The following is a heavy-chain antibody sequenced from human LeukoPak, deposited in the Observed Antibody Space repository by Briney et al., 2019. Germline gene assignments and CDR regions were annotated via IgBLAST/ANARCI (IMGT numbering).Heavy chain of an antibody. V-gene: IGHV3-7*01. CDR1: GFTFSSYW. CDR2: IKQDGSEK. J-gene: IGHJ6*03. D-gene: IGHD3-9*01. CDR3: ARDYYIFTEGGYYYYYMDV. Sequence: GGSLRLSCAASGFTFSSYWMRWVRQAPGKGLEGVANIKQDGSEKYYVDSVKGRFTISRDNAKTSLYLQMNSPRAKATAVYYYARDYYIFTEGGYYYYYMDVWGKGTTVTVSS.